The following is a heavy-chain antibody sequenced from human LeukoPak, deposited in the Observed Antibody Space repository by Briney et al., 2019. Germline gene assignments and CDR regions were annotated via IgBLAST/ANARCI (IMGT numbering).Heavy chain of an antibody. CDR2: ISYDGSNK. J-gene: IGHJ4*02. CDR3: AKFTDDFWSGYYIDY. V-gene: IGHV3-30-3*02. Sequence: GGSLRLSCAASGFTFSSYAMHWVRQAPGKGLEWVAVISYDGSNKYYADSVKGRFTISRDNSKNTLYLQMNSLRAEDTALYYCAKFTDDFWSGYYIDYWGQGTLVTVSS. CDR1: GFTFSSYA. D-gene: IGHD3-3*01.